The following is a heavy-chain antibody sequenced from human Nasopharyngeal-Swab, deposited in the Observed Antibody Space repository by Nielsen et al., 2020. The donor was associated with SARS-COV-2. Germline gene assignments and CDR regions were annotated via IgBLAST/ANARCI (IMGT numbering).Heavy chain of an antibody. D-gene: IGHD6-13*01. CDR1: GYTFTSYD. CDR2: MNPRSGNT. J-gene: IGHJ6*02. V-gene: IGHV1-8*01. CDR3: AREGQQLVLDYYGMDV. Sequence: ASVKVSCKASGYTFTSYDFNWVRQATGQGLEWMGWMNPRSGNTGYAQKFQGRVTMTRNTSISTVYMELSSLRSEDTAVYYCAREGQQLVLDYYGMDVWGQGTTVTVSS.